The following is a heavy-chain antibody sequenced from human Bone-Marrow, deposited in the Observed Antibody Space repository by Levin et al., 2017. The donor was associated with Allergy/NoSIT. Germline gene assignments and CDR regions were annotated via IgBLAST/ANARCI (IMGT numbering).Heavy chain of an antibody. D-gene: IGHD1-26*01. CDR1: GGTFSSYA. V-gene: IGHV1-69*06. CDR3: ARGVVGATVFDAFDI. CDR2: IIPIFGTA. Sequence: SVKVSCKASGGTFSSYAISWVRQAPGQGLEWMGGIIPIFGTANYAQKFQGRVTITADKSTSTAYMELSSLRSEDTAVYYCARGVVGATVFDAFDIWGQGTMVTVSS. J-gene: IGHJ3*02.